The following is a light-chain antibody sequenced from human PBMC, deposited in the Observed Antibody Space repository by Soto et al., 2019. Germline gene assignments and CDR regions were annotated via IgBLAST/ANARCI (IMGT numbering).Light chain of an antibody. Sequence: QPVLTQSSSASASLGSSVKLTCTLSSGHSSYIIAWHQQKPGKAPRYLMKLEGFGSYNKGSGVPDRFSGSSSGADRYLTISHLQFEDEADYYCETWDSNTRVFGGGTKLTV. J-gene: IGLJ2*01. CDR1: SGHSSYI. V-gene: IGLV4-60*02. CDR3: ETWDSNTRV. CDR2: LEGFGSY.